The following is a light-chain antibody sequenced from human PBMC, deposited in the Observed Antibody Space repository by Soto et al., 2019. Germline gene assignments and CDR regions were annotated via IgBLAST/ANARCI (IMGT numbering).Light chain of an antibody. CDR2: RNN. Sequence: QSVLTQPPSASGTPGPRVTISCSGSSSNIGSNYVYWYQQLPGTAPKLLIYRNNQRPSGVPDRFSGSKSGTSASLAISGLRSEDEADYYCAAWDDSLSVVVFGGGTKVTVL. CDR3: AAWDDSLSVVV. CDR1: SSNIGSNY. J-gene: IGLJ2*01. V-gene: IGLV1-47*01.